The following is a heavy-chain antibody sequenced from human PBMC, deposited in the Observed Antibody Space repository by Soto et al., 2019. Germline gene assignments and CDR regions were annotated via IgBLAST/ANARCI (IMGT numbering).Heavy chain of an antibody. CDR2: IIPIFGTA. CDR1: GGTFSSYA. J-gene: IGHJ5*02. D-gene: IGHD2-2*01. Sequence: SVKVSCKASGGTFSSYAISWVRQAPGQGLEWMGGIIPIFGTANYAQKFQGHVTISADKSISTAYLQWSSLKASDTAMYYCARHGLGYCSSTSCPPYNWFNPWGQGTLVTVSS. CDR3: ARHGLGYCSSTSCPPYNWFNP. V-gene: IGHV1-69*06.